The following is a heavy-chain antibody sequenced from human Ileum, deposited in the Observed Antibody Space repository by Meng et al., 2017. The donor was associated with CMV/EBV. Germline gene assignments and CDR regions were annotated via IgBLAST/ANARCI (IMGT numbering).Heavy chain of an antibody. V-gene: IGHV3-21*01. CDR3: AREVVPPRRMDV. J-gene: IGHJ6*02. CDR2: ISTSGTYI. Sequence: GESLKISCAASGFTFSSYTMNWVRQAPGKGLEWVASISTSGTYIYYAESLKGRFTISRDNAKNSLDLHMNSLSAEDTAVYYCAREVVPPRRMDVWGQGTTVIVSS. CDR1: GFTFSSYT. D-gene: IGHD2-2*01.